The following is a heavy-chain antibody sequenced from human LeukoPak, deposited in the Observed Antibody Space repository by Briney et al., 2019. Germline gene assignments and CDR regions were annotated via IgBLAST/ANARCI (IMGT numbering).Heavy chain of an antibody. CDR2: IYYSGST. CDR1: GGSISSYY. V-gene: IGHV4-59*08. D-gene: IGHD3-3*01. CDR3: ARHTPGGDPLRFLSP. J-gene: IGHJ4*02. Sequence: SETLSLTCTVSGGSISSYYWSWIRQPPGKGLEWIGYIYYSGSTNYNPSLKSRVTISVDTSRNQFSLKLTSVTAADTAVYYCARHTPGGDPLRFLSPWGQGTLVTVSS.